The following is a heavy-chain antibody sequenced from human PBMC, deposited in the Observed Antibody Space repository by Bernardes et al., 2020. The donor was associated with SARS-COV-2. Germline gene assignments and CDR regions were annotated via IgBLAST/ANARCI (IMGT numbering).Heavy chain of an antibody. V-gene: IGHV3-48*03. Sequence: GGSLRLSCVASGFTFSTYEMNWVRQAPGKGLEWVSYISSSGSTIYYADSVKGRFTISRDNAKNSLSLQMDSLRAEDTAVYYCARGWVSSGYVVDHWGQGTLVTVSS. CDR2: ISSSGSTI. CDR1: GFTFSTYE. CDR3: ARGWVSSGYVVDH. D-gene: IGHD3-22*01. J-gene: IGHJ4*02.